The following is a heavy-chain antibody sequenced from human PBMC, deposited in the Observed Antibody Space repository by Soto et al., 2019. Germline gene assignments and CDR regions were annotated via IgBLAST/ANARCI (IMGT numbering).Heavy chain of an antibody. V-gene: IGHV4-31*03. CDR3: ARDRSSSGGGMDV. CDR2: IYYSGAT. J-gene: IGHJ6*02. CDR1: GGSISSGGYY. D-gene: IGHD6-6*01. Sequence: QVQLQESGPGLVKPSQTLSLTCTVSGGSISSGGYYWGWIRQHPGKALEWIGYIYYSGATYYNPSLKSRITTSVYTSKNRFSRRLSSVTAADTALYYCARDRSSSGGGMDVWGQGTTVTVSS.